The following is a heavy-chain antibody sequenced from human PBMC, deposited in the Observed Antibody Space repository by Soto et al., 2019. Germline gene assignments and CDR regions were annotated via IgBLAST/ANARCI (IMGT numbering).Heavy chain of an antibody. D-gene: IGHD3-16*01. CDR2: ISPMFGAA. Sequence: QVQLVQSGAEMKKPRSSVKVSCQSSGGTFNTYAMNWVRQAPGQGPEWMGDISPMFGAANYAPKFQGRVTTTADQSSATSYMQLSSLTSEDTALYFCAREVQVHTPAYVYWGQGTLVTVSS. CDR3: AREVQVHTPAYVY. V-gene: IGHV1-69*19. CDR1: GGTFNTYA. J-gene: IGHJ4*02.